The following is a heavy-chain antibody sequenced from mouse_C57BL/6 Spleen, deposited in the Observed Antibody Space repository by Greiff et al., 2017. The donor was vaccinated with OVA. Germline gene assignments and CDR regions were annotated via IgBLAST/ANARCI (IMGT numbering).Heavy chain of an antibody. CDR3: ARLGPLYFDY. D-gene: IGHD4-1*01. CDR1: GFTFSDYG. V-gene: IGHV5-17*01. Sequence: EVMLVESGGGLVKPVGSLKLSCAASGFTFSDYGMHWVRQAPEKGLEWVAYISSGSSTIYYADTVKGRFTISRDNAKNTLFMQMTSLRSEDTAMYYCARLGPLYFDYWGKGTTLTVSS. CDR2: ISSGSSTI. J-gene: IGHJ2*01.